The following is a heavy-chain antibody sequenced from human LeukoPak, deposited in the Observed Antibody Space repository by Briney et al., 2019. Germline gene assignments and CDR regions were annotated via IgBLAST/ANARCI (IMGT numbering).Heavy chain of an antibody. CDR1: GFTFSSYA. CDR3: ARGPIYDFWSGYWGVRLDYYGMDV. J-gene: IGHJ6*02. V-gene: IGHV3-23*01. D-gene: IGHD3-3*01. CDR2: ISPSSGT. Sequence: PGGSLRLSCAASGFTFSSYAMRWVRQAPGKGLEWVSAISPSSGTFYADSVKGRFTISRDNSKNTLYLQMNSLRAEGTAVYYCARGPIYDFWSGYWGVRLDYYGMDVWGQGTTVTVSS.